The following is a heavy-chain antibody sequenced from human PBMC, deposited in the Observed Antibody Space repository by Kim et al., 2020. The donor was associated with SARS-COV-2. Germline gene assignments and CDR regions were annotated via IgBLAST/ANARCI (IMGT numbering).Heavy chain of an antibody. CDR3: ARERDEGGILTGYYRYYYYGMDV. Sequence: SVKVSCKASGGTFSSYAISWVRQAPGQGLEWMGGIIPIFGTANYAQKFQGRVTITADESTSTAYMELSSLRSEDTAVYYCARERDEGGILTGYYRYYYYGMDVWGQGTTVTVSS. D-gene: IGHD3-9*01. CDR1: GGTFSSYA. CDR2: IIPIFGTA. V-gene: IGHV1-69*13. J-gene: IGHJ6*02.